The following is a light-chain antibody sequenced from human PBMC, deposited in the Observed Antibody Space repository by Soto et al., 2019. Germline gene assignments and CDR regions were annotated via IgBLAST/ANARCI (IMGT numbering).Light chain of an antibody. J-gene: IGLJ1*01. Sequence: QSALTQPASVSGSPGQSITISCTGTSSDVGLYDYVSWYQQHPGKAPQLMIYAVSNRPSGASNRFSASKSGNTASLFISGLQAEDEADYYCSSYTSDSSYVFGSGTKAPS. CDR2: AVS. CDR1: SSDVGLYDY. V-gene: IGLV2-14*01. CDR3: SSYTSDSSYV.